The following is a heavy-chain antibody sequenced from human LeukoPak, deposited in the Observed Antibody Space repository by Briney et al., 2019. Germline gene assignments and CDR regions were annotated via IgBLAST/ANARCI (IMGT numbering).Heavy chain of an antibody. V-gene: IGHV4-59*01. D-gene: IGHD5-12*01. Sequence: SENLSLTCTVSGGSISSYYWSWIRQPPGKGLEWIGYIYYSGSTNYNTSLKSRATISVDTSKTQFSLKLSSWTAADTAVYYCAREDVHRGYDPGPNDYWGQGTLVTVSS. CDR2: IYYSGST. CDR3: AREDVHRGYDPGPNDY. J-gene: IGHJ4*02. CDR1: GGSISSYY.